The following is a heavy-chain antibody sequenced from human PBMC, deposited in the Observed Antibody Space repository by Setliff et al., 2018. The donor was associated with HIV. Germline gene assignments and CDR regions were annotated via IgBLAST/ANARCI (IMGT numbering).Heavy chain of an antibody. CDR3: ARGDGYRGNDAYYDSGMDV. CDR2: IHITGNT. Sequence: SETLSPTCSVSGGSINRGNYYWTWIRQSAGKGLEWIGHIHITGNTDYNPSLKSRVTISIDTSKNQFSLRLSSVTAADTAVYYCARGDGYRGNDAYYDSGMDVWGQGITVTVSS. CDR1: GGSINRGNYY. J-gene: IGHJ6*02. D-gene: IGHD5-12*01. V-gene: IGHV4-61*09.